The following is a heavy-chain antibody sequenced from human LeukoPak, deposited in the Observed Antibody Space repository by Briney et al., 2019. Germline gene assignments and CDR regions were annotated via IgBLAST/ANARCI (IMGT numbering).Heavy chain of an antibody. D-gene: IGHD3-22*01. CDR2: ISYDGSNK. Sequence: GGSLRLSCAASGFTFSSYGMHWVRQAPGKGLEWVTIISYDGSNKYYADSVKGRFTISRDNSKNTLYLQMNSLRAEDTAVYYCAKGLPLLNYYDSSGYDYFDYWGQGTLVTVSS. CDR1: GFTFSSYG. V-gene: IGHV3-30*18. CDR3: AKGLPLLNYYDSSGYDYFDY. J-gene: IGHJ4*02.